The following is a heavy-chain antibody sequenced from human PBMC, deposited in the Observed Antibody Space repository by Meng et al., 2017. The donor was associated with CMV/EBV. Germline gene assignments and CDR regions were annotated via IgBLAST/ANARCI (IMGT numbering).Heavy chain of an antibody. CDR3: ARIGSGSYSWDY. V-gene: IGHV3-66*01. CDR2: IYSGGST. J-gene: IGHJ4*02. Sequence: VQLVGAGGGLVTAGGSLRLSSAAVGFTVRSTYMSWVRQAPGKGLEWVSVIYSGGSTYYADSVKGRFTISRDNSKNTLYLQMNSLRAEDTAVYYCARIGSGSYSWDYWGQGTLVTVSS. CDR1: GFTVRSTY. D-gene: IGHD1-26*01.